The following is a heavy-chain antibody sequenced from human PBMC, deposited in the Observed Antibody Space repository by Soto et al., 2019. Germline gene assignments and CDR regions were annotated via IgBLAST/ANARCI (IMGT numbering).Heavy chain of an antibody. CDR2: IIPILGIA. D-gene: IGHD4-4*01. CDR3: ARDLSDYSNYDRYYYYMDV. Sequence: GASVKVSCRASGGTFSSYTISWVRQAPGQGLEWMGRIIPILGIANYAQKFQGRVTITADKSTSTAYMELSSLRSEDTAVYYCARDLSDYSNYDRYYYYMDVWGKGTTVTVSS. V-gene: IGHV1-69*04. CDR1: GGTFSSYT. J-gene: IGHJ6*03.